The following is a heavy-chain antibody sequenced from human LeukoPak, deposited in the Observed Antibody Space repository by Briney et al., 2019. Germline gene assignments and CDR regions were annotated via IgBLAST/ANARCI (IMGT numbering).Heavy chain of an antibody. Sequence: GESLMISCQGSGYNFTNYWIGWVRQMPGKGLEWLGIIYPGDSDVRYSPSLQDHVTLSVDKSITTAYLRWSSLQASDTAMYYCARLDEHFANWFDPWGQGTLVTVSS. J-gene: IGHJ5*02. V-gene: IGHV5-51*01. CDR1: GYNFTNYW. CDR3: ARLDEHFANWFDP. D-gene: IGHD1/OR15-1a*01. CDR2: IYPGDSDV.